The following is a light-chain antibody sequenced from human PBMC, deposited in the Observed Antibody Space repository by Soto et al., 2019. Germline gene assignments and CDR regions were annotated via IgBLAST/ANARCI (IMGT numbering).Light chain of an antibody. CDR2: EGT. V-gene: IGLV2-23*01. Sequence: QSALTQPASVSGSPGQSITISCTGTSSDVGSYRFVSWYQHHPGKVPKDIIYEGTKRPSGVPDRFSGSKSGNTASLTISGLQSEDEADYFCCSYAGSSTMIFGGGTKLTVL. CDR3: CSYAGSSTMI. CDR1: SSDVGSYRF. J-gene: IGLJ2*01.